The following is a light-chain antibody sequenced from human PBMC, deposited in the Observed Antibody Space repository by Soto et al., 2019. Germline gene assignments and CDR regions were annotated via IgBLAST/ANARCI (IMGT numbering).Light chain of an antibody. Sequence: EIVLTQSPGTLSLSPGERATLSCRASQSVISTYLAWYQQKPGQAPRLLIYGASNRATGITDRFTGSGSGTDFTLTISRLEPEDFAVYYCHQYCSFPLTFGGGTKEEIK. V-gene: IGKV3-20*01. CDR2: GAS. CDR3: HQYCSFPLT. J-gene: IGKJ4*01. CDR1: QSVISTY.